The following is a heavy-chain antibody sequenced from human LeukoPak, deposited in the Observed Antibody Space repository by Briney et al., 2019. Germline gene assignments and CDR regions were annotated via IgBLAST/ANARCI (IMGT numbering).Heavy chain of an antibody. D-gene: IGHD4-17*01. CDR3: AIMTTRRLDL. J-gene: IGHJ2*01. CDR1: GGSISSRSYY. CDR2: IYHSGST. V-gene: IGHV4-39*07. Sequence: LETLSLTCTVSGGSISSRSYYWGWIRQPPGKGLEWIGEIYHSGSTNYNPSLKSRVTISVDKSKNQFSLKLSSVTAADTAVYYCAIMTTRRLDLWGRGTLVTVSS.